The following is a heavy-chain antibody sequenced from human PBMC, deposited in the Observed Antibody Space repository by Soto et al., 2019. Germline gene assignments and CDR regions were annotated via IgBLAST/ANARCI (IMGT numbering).Heavy chain of an antibody. CDR3: ARDGGRGAAAGFYYGMDV. J-gene: IGHJ6*02. CDR1: GNTLTNFA. CDR2: INAGNGNT. Sequence: ASVKVSGRASGNTLTNFAMHGVRQAHGQRLEWMGWINAGNGNTKYSQKFQGRVTITRDTSASTAYMELSSLRSEDTAVYYCARDGGRGAAAGFYYGMDVWSQGTTVTVSS. V-gene: IGHV1-3*01. D-gene: IGHD6-13*01.